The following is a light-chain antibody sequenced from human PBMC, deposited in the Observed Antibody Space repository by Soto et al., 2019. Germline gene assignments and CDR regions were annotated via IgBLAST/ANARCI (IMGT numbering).Light chain of an antibody. CDR3: SSYTSSSPVV. Sequence: QSALTQPASVSGSPGQSITIYCTGTSSDVGSYNYVSWYQQHPGKAPKVMIYDVSNRPSGVSNRFSGSKSGNTASLTISGLQAEDEADYYCSSYTSSSPVVFGGGTKLTVL. CDR1: SSDVGSYNY. J-gene: IGLJ2*01. V-gene: IGLV2-14*01. CDR2: DVS.